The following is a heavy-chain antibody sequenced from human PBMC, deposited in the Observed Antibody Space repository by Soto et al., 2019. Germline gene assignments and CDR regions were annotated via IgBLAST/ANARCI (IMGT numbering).Heavy chain of an antibody. CDR1: GGSISSYY. J-gene: IGHJ5*02. CDR2: IYYSGST. CDR3: ARLELLWFGELSWQPSWFDP. Sequence: SETLSLTCTVSGGSISSYYWSWIRQPPGKGLEWIGYIYYSGSTNYNPSLKSRVTISVDTSKNQFSLKLSSVTAADTAVYYCARLELLWFGELSWQPSWFDPWGQGTLVTVSS. D-gene: IGHD3-10*01. V-gene: IGHV4-59*01.